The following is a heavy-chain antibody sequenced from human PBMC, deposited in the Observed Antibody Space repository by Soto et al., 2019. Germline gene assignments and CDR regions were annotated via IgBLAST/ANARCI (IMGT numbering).Heavy chain of an antibody. V-gene: IGHV3-30-3*01. Sequence: GGSLRLSCAAPGFTFSSYALHWVRQAPGKGLEWVAVISYDGSNKYYADSVKGRFTISRDNSKNTLYVQMNSLRGEDTAVYYCARGPSSLTRFDYWGQGTLVTVS. CDR3: ARGPSSLTRFDY. D-gene: IGHD2-2*01. CDR1: GFTFSSYA. J-gene: IGHJ4*02. CDR2: ISYDGSNK.